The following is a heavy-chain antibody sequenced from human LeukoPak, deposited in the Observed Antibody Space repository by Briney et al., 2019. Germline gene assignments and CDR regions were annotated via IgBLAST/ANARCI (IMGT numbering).Heavy chain of an antibody. Sequence: SETLSLTCTVSGGSVSSGSYYWSWIRQPPGTGLEWIGYIYYSGSTNYNPSLKSRVTISVDTSKNQFSLKLSSVPAADTAVYYCARDSSSTFSPWGQGTLVTVSS. V-gene: IGHV4-61*01. J-gene: IGHJ5*02. CDR3: ARDSSSTFSP. D-gene: IGHD2-2*01. CDR1: GGSVSSGSYY. CDR2: IYYSGST.